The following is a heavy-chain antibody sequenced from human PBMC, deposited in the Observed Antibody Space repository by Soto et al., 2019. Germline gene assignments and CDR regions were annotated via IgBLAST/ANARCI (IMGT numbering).Heavy chain of an antibody. CDR1: GFTFFNFG. CDR3: TKDREDTAMSFNH. CDR2: ISFDGNTE. D-gene: IGHD5-18*01. Sequence: SVGGVVQPGRSLRLSCAASGFTFFNFGMHWVRQSPGKGLEWLAVISFDGNTEYYADSVKGRFTISRDNSNNTLFLQMNSLRGEDTAVYYCTKDREDTAMSFNHWGQGTPVTVSS. J-gene: IGHJ4*02. V-gene: IGHV3-30*18.